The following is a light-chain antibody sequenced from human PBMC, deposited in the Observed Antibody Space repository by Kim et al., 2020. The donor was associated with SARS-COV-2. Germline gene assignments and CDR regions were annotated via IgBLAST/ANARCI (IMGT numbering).Light chain of an antibody. CDR1: QGLRNN. J-gene: IGKJ1*01. V-gene: IGKV1-17*01. CDR3: LQHNPYPLT. Sequence: ASVGDSSHITCRASQGLRNNLDWDQQIPRTAPRLLIYDATGLDIRVPSRFSGRRSGTDFTLKIRSLQSEDFATYFCLQHNPYPLTFGQRTKVDIK. CDR2: DAT.